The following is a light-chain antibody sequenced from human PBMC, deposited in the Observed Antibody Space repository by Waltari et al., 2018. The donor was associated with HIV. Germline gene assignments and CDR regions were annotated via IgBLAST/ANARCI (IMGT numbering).Light chain of an antibody. V-gene: IGLV2-8*01. CDR2: DET. J-gene: IGLJ1*01. CDR1: TSDIGGYNY. CDR3: NSCAGSSKSYV. Sequence: QSALTQPPSASGSPGQSVTISCTGTTSDIGGYNYVSGNQQDRGEAPKFIIYDETKRPSGATDLFSGSNSGNTASPTVSGLQAEDEDEYYCNSCAGSSKSYVFGTGTKVTVL.